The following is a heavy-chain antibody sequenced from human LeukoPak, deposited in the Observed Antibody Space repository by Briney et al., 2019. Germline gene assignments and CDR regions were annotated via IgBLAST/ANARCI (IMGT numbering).Heavy chain of an antibody. Sequence: PSETLSLTCAVYGGSFSGYYWSWIRQPPGKGLEWIGEINHSGSTNYNPSLKSRVTISVDRSKNQFSLKLTSVTAADTAVYYCARAFPFDDYGDPDAFDIWGQGTMVTVSS. D-gene: IGHD4-17*01. CDR1: GGSFSGYY. J-gene: IGHJ3*02. CDR3: ARAFPFDDYGDPDAFDI. V-gene: IGHV4-34*01. CDR2: INHSGST.